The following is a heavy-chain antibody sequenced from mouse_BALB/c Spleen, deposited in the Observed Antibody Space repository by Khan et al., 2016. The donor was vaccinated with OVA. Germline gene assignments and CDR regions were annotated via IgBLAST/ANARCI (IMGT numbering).Heavy chain of an antibody. J-gene: IGHJ3*01. CDR1: GDSITSGY. Sequence: MQLEESGPSLVKPSQTLSLTCSVTGDSITSGYWNWIRKFPGNKLEYMGYISYSGSTYYNPPLKSRISIIRDTSKNQSYLQLNSVSTEDTATYYCARYDYDYDGAFAYWGQGTLVTVSA. CDR3: ARYDYDYDGAFAY. D-gene: IGHD2-4*01. V-gene: IGHV3-8*02. CDR2: ISYSGST.